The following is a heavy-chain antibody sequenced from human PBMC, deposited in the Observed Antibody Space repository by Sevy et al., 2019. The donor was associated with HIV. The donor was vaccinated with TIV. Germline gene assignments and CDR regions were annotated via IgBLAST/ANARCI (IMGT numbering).Heavy chain of an antibody. CDR3: ARHSTIEDFDY. D-gene: IGHD5-12*01. Sequence: SETLSLTCTVSGGSISSYYWSWIRQPPGKGLECIGYIYYSGSTNYNPSLKSRVTISVDTSKNQFSLKLSSVTAADTAVYYCARHSTIEDFDYWGQGTLVTVSS. CDR2: IYYSGST. V-gene: IGHV4-59*08. CDR1: GGSISSYY. J-gene: IGHJ4*02.